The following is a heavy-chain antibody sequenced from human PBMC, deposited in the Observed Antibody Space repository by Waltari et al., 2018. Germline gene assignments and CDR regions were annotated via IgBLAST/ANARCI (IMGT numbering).Heavy chain of an antibody. V-gene: IGHV3-30*01. J-gene: IGHJ4*02. CDR3: ARVGHCDY. D-gene: IGHD2-15*01. Sequence: QVQLVESGGGVVQPGRSLRLSCAASGFTFSSYAMHWVRQAPGKGLEWVAGISYDGSNKDYADSVKRRFTISRDNSKNTLYLQMNSLRAEDTAVYYCARVGHCDYWGQGTLVTVSS. CDR2: ISYDGSNK. CDR1: GFTFSSYA.